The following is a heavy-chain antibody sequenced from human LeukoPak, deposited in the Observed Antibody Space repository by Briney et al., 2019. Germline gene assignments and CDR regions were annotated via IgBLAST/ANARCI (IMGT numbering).Heavy chain of an antibody. V-gene: IGHV1-46*01. Sequence: ASVKVSCKASGYTFTNYYMYWVRQAPGQGLEWMGRINPSGGSANYAQKFQGRVTMTRDTSTSTVYMELSSLRSEDTAVYYCARHGTYSNAIGLGYWGQGTLVTVSS. CDR3: ARHGTYSNAIGLGY. J-gene: IGHJ4*02. CDR1: GYTFTNYY. D-gene: IGHD6-13*01. CDR2: INPSGGSA.